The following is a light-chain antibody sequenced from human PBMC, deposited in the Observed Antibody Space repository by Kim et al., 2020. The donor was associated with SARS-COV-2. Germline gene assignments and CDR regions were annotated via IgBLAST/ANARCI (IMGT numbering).Light chain of an antibody. J-gene: IGLJ3*02. CDR2: SNV. CDR3: AAWDDSLNGYWV. Sequence: VTISCSGGSSNIGSNPVNWYQQRPGSAPTLLIYSNVERPSGVPDRFSGSKSGTSASLAISGLQSEDEADYHCAAWDDSLNGYWVFGGGTKLTVL. CDR1: SSNIGSNP. V-gene: IGLV1-44*01.